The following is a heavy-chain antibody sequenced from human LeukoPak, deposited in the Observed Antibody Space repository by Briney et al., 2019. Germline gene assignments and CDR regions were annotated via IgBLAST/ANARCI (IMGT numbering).Heavy chain of an antibody. D-gene: IGHD3-9*01. J-gene: IGHJ4*02. CDR1: GFTFSDYF. CDR2: ISSSGSTI. V-gene: IGHV3-11*01. CDR3: ARDLTYYDILTGPFDY. Sequence: GGSLRLSCAASGFTFSDYFMSWIRQAPGKGLEWVSYISSSGSTIYYADSVKGRFTISRDNAKNLLYLQMNSLRPEDTAVYYCARDLTYYDILTGPFDYWGQGTLVTVSS.